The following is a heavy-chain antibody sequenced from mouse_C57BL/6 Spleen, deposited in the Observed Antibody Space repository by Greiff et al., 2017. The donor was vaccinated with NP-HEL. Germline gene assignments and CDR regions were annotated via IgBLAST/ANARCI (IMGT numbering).Heavy chain of an antibody. J-gene: IGHJ2*01. Sequence: VQLQQPGAELVRPGSSVKLSGKASGYTFTSYWMHWVKQRPIQGLEWIGNIDPSDSETHYNQKFKDKATLTVDKSSSTAYMQLSSLTSEDSAVYYCARAGNDYDDEGDYWGQGTTLTVSS. V-gene: IGHV1-52*01. CDR1: GYTFTSYW. CDR3: ARAGNDYDDEGDY. D-gene: IGHD2-4*01. CDR2: IDPSDSET.